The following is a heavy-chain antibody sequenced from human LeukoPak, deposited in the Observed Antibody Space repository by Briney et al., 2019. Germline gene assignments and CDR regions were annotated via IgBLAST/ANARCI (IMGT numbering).Heavy chain of an antibody. CDR3: ARQRFSPGYYHYYMDV. J-gene: IGHJ6*03. Sequence: PGGSLRLSCAASGFTFSSYEMNWVRQARGKGLEGVPYITISGSPIYYADSVKGRFTISRDNAKNSLYLQMHSLRAEDTALYYCARQRFSPGYYHYYMDVWGKGTTVTVSS. CDR1: GFTFSSYE. V-gene: IGHV3-48*03. CDR2: ITISGSPI. D-gene: IGHD3-16*01.